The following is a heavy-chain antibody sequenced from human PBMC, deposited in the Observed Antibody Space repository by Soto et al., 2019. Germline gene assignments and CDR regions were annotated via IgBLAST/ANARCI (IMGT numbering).Heavy chain of an antibody. CDR3: AKDSSHSGWYLDLIY. CDR1: GFTFSSYG. CDR2: ISYDGSNK. J-gene: IGHJ4*02. Sequence: GGSLRLSCAASGFTFSSYGMHWVRQAPGKGLEWVAVISYDGSNKYYADSVKGRFTISRDNSKNTLYLQMNSLRAEDTAVYYCAKDSSHSGWYLDLIYWGQGTLVTVSS. V-gene: IGHV3-30*18. D-gene: IGHD6-19*01.